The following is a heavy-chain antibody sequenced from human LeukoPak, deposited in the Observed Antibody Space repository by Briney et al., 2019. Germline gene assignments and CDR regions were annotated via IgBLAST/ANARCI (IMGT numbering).Heavy chain of an antibody. CDR1: GFTFSSYA. J-gene: IGHJ4*02. D-gene: IGHD4-11*01. V-gene: IGHV3-23*01. Sequence: PGGSLRLSCAASGFTFSSYAMSWVRQAPGKGLEWVSAISGSGGSTYYADSLKGRFTISRDNAKNSLYLQMNSLRAEDTALYYCARGTPTTRDFDSWGQGTLVTVSS. CDR2: ISGSGGST. CDR3: ARGTPTTRDFDS.